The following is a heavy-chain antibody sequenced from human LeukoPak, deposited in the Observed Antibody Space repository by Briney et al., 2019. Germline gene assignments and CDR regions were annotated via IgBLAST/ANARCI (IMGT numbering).Heavy chain of an antibody. Sequence: SVKVSCKASGGTFSSYAISWVRQAPGQGLGWMGGIIPIFGTANYAQKFQGRVTITTDESTSTAYMELSSLRSEDTAVYYCASGAGSGSYNHWFDPWGQGTLVTVSS. CDR1: GGTFSSYA. J-gene: IGHJ5*02. D-gene: IGHD3-10*01. CDR3: ASGAGSGSYNHWFDP. CDR2: IIPIFGTA. V-gene: IGHV1-69*05.